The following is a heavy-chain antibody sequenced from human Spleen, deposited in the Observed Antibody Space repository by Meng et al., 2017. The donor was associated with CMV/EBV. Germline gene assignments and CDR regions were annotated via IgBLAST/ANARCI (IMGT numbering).Heavy chain of an antibody. CDR2: INTSSGFT. J-gene: IGHJ4*02. CDR3: VRDSAGGGGSRSVQWLLRF. Sequence: FATFCIPLVRQAPGLGLEWLGWINTSSGFTHYAQKFQDRFTMARDTSINTVYMDLNRLTSDDTALYYCVRDSAGGGGSRSVQWLLRFWGQGTLVTVSS. D-gene: IGHD6-19*01. V-gene: IGHV1-2*02. CDR1: FATFC.